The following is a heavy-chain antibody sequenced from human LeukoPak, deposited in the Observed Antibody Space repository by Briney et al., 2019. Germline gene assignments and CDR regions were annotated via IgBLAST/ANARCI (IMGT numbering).Heavy chain of an antibody. D-gene: IGHD6-13*01. Sequence: SETLSLTCTVSGGSISSYYWSWLRQPAGKGLEWIGRIYTSGSTNYNPSLKSRVTMSVDTSKNQFSLKLSSVTAADTAVYYCARSPSNIATKHDNAFDIWGQGTMVTVSS. CDR1: GGSISSYY. CDR2: IYTSGST. V-gene: IGHV4-4*07. CDR3: ARSPSNIATKHDNAFDI. J-gene: IGHJ3*02.